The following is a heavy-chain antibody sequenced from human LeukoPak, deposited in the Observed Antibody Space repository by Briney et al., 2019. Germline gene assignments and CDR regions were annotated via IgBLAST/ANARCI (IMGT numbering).Heavy chain of an antibody. V-gene: IGHV5-51*01. CDR2: IYPGDSDT. J-gene: IGHJ4*02. D-gene: IGHD5-18*01. CDR3: AILAMMGYSYGGKYYFDY. Sequence: GESLKVSCKGSGYSFTSYWIGRVRQMPGKGLEWMGIIYPGDSDTRYSPSFQGQVTISADKSVSTAYLQWSSLKASDTAMYYCAILAMMGYSYGGKYYFDYWGQGTLVTVSS. CDR1: GYSFTSYW.